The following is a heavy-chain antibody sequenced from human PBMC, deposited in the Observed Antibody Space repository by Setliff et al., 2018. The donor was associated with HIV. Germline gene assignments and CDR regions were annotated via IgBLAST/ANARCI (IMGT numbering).Heavy chain of an antibody. J-gene: IGHJ4*02. V-gene: IGHV3-48*03. Sequence: PGGSLRLSCAASGFTFSSYEMNWVRQAPGKGLEWVSHISSSGSTIYYADSVKGRFTISRDNAKNSLFLQMNSLRAEDTAVYYCARSSTLPWELPYFDYWGQGTLVTVS. CDR1: GFTFSSYE. D-gene: IGHD1-26*01. CDR2: ISSSGSTI. CDR3: ARSSTLPWELPYFDY.